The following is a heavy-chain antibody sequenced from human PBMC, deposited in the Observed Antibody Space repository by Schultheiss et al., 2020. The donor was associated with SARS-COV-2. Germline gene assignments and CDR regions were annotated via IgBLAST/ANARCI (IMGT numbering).Heavy chain of an antibody. D-gene: IGHD6-13*01. V-gene: IGHV4-59*01. CDR1: GGSFSGYY. CDR2: IYYSETT. J-gene: IGHJ1*01. CDR3: ARAAAGYFQH. Sequence: SETLSLTCAVYGGSFSGYYWSWIRQPPGKGLEWIGYIYYSETTNYNPSLKSRVTISVDTSKNQFSLKLSSVTAADTAVYYCARAAAGYFQHWGQGTLVTVSS.